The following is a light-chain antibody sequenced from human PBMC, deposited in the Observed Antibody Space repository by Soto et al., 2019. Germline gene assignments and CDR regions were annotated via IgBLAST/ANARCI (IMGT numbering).Light chain of an antibody. CDR1: QSVSSSY. J-gene: IGKJ1*01. Sequence: EIVLTQSPGTLSLSPGERATLSCRASQSVSSSYLAWYQQKPGQAPRLLIYGASSRATGIPDRFSGGVSGADFTLTLRGLEPEDFAVYYCQLYGSSAWTFGQGTKAEIK. CDR2: GAS. V-gene: IGKV3-20*01. CDR3: QLYGSSAWT.